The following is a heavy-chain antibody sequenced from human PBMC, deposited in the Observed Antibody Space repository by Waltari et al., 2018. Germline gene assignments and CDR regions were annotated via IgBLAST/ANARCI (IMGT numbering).Heavy chain of an antibody. J-gene: IGHJ4*02. CDR2: ISWDGGST. V-gene: IGHV3-43*01. D-gene: IGHD3-10*01. CDR3: AKDSSPSYYYGSGSPAFNY. CDR1: GFTFDDYT. Sequence: EVQLVESGGVVVQPGGSLRLSCAASGFTFDDYTMHWVRQAPGKGLEWVSLISWDGGSTYYADSVKGRCTISRDNSKNSLYLQMNSLRTEDTALYYCAKDSSPSYYYGSGSPAFNYWGQGTLVTVSS.